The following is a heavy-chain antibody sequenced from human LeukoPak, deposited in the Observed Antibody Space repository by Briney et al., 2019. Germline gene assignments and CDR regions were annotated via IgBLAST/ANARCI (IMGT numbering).Heavy chain of an antibody. D-gene: IGHD3-10*01. CDR3: EGCRERWFGESLYVAY. CDR1: GFTFSSYS. V-gene: IGHV3-21*01. J-gene: IGHJ4*02. CDR2: ISSSSSYI. Sequence: PGGSLRLSCAASGFTFSSYSMNWVRQAPGKGLEWVSSISSSSSYIYYADSVKGRFTISRDNAKNSLYLQMNSLRAEDTGVYYCEGCRERWFGESLYVAYWGQGTLVTVSS.